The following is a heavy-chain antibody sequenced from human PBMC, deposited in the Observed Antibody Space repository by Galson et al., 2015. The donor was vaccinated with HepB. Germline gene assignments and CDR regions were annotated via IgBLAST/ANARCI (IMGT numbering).Heavy chain of an antibody. CDR1: GFTFSGSA. CDR3: VRSGDFSGYSSR. D-gene: IGHD6-13*01. V-gene: IGHV3-73*01. Sequence: SLRLSCAASGFTFSGSAIHWVRQASGRGPEWIGHIRSKATNYAALYVPSLKGRFTISRDDSKKMAYLHMRSRKTDDTAVYYCVRSGDFSGYSSRWGQGTLVTVSS. CDR2: IRSKATNYAA. J-gene: IGHJ4*02.